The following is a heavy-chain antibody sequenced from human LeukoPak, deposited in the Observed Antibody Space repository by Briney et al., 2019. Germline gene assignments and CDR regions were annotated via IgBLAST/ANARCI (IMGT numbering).Heavy chain of an antibody. D-gene: IGHD3-22*01. V-gene: IGHV4-59*01. CDR2: IYYSGST. J-gene: IGHJ3*02. Sequence: SETLSLTCTVSGGSISSYYWSWIRQPPGKGLEWIGYIYYSGSTNYNPSPKSRVTISVDTSKNQFSLKLSSVTAADTAVYYCARRTYDDAFDIWGQGTMVTVSS. CDR1: GGSISSYY. CDR3: ARRTYDDAFDI.